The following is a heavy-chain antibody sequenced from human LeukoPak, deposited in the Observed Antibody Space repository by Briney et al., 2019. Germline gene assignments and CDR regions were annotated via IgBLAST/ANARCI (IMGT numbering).Heavy chain of an antibody. Sequence: GASVKVSCKAAGYTFTSHDINWVRQAAGQGLEWMGWMNPTSGYTGYAQKFQGRITLTRDTSISTAYMELSRLRSDDTAVYYCARMRGYSLGYWYLDVWGRGTLVSVSS. J-gene: IGHJ2*01. CDR1: GYTFTSHD. V-gene: IGHV1-8*01. CDR3: ARMRGYSLGYWYLDV. CDR2: MNPTSGYT. D-gene: IGHD5-18*01.